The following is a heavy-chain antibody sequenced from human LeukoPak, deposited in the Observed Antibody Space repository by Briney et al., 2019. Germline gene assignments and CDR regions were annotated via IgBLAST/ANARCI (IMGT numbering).Heavy chain of an antibody. D-gene: IGHD6-19*01. Sequence: SETLSLTCAVYGGSFSGYYWSWIRQPPGKGLEWIGEINHSGSTNYNPSLKSRVTISVDTSKNQFSLKLSSVTAADTAVYYCASRVQYNSGRVYWGQGTLVTVSS. CDR1: GGSFSGYY. V-gene: IGHV4-34*01. CDR2: INHSGST. CDR3: ASRVQYNSGRVY. J-gene: IGHJ4*02.